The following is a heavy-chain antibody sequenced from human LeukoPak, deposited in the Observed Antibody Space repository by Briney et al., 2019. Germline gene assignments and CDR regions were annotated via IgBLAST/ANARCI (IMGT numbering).Heavy chain of an antibody. V-gene: IGHV3-74*01. CDR2: IDGDGSST. D-gene: IGHD3-10*01. CDR3: ATGYGSGSFQD. J-gene: IGHJ4*02. CDR1: GFTFSSYW. Sequence: GGSLRLSCAASGFTFSSYWMHWVRQAPGKGLVWVSRIDGDGSSTSYADSVKGRFTISRDNTKNTLYLQMNSLRADDTAVYYCATGYGSGSFQDWGQGTLVTVSP.